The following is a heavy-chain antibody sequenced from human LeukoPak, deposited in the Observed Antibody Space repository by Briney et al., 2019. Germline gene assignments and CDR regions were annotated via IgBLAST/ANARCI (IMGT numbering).Heavy chain of an antibody. Sequence: SVKVSCKASGGTFSSYAISWVRQAPGQGLEGMGGIIPIFGTANYAQKFQGRVTITADESTSTAYMELSSLRSEDTAVYYCARDSAAWYSYGPHYYYYGMDVWGQGTTVTVSS. CDR1: GGTFSSYA. CDR3: ARDSAAWYSYGPHYYYYGMDV. CDR2: IIPIFGTA. J-gene: IGHJ6*02. V-gene: IGHV1-69*13. D-gene: IGHD5-18*01.